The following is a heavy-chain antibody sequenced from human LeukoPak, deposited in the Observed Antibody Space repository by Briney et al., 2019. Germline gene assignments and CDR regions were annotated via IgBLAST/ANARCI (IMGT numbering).Heavy chain of an antibody. CDR2: IFPGDSDT. CDR1: GYIFTNYW. Sequence: GESLKISCKGSGYIFTNYWIGWVRQLPGKGLEWMGLIFPGDSDTRYSPSFQGQVTISVDKSITTAYLQWSSLKASDTAMYYCARHVHTPHSQLWFGELFRPYYFGYWGQGTLVTVSS. V-gene: IGHV5-51*01. J-gene: IGHJ4*02. D-gene: IGHD3-10*01. CDR3: ARHVHTPHSQLWFGELFRPYYFGY.